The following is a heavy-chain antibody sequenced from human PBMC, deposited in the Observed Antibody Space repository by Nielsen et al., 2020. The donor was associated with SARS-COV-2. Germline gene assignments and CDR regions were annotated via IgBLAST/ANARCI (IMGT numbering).Heavy chain of an antibody. V-gene: IGHV3-30*18. D-gene: IGHD7-27*01. J-gene: IGHJ4*02. Sequence: SCAASGFTFSSYGMHWVRQAPGKGLEWVAVISYDGSNKYYADSVKGRFTISRDNSKNTLYLQMNSLRAEDTAVYYCAKLRLLTGVDYWGQGTLVTVSS. CDR3: AKLRLLTGVDY. CDR1: GFTFSSYG. CDR2: ISYDGSNK.